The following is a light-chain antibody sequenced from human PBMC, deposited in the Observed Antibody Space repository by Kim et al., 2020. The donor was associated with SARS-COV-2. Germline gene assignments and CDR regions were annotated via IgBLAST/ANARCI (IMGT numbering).Light chain of an antibody. J-gene: IGLJ2*01. CDR2: GNS. CDR3: QSYDSSLSGSV. CDR1: SSNIGAGYD. Sequence: RVPISCTGRSSNIGAGYDVHWYQQLPGKAPKLLIYGNSNRPSGVPDRFSGSKSGTSASLAITGLQAEDEADYYCQSYDSSLSGSVFGGGTQLTVL. V-gene: IGLV1-40*01.